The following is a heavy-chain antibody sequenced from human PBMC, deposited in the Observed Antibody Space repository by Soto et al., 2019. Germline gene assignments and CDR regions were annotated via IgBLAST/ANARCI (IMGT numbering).Heavy chain of an antibody. CDR1: GGSISSYY. J-gene: IGHJ4*02. CDR2: IYYSGRT. Sequence: SETLSLTCTVSGGSISSYYCSWIRQPPWKGLEWIGYIYYSGRTNYNPSLKSRVTISVDTSKNQFSLKLSSVTAADTAVYYCAGCGGDCYGYPSFDYWGQGTLVPVSS. CDR3: AGCGGDCYGYPSFDY. D-gene: IGHD2-21*02. V-gene: IGHV4-59*01.